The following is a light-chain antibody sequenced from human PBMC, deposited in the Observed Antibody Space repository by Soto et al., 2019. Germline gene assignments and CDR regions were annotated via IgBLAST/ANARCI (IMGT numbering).Light chain of an antibody. V-gene: IGKV1-39*01. Sequence: DIQMTQSPSSLSASVGDRVTFTCRAGQDISTSLNWYQHRPGKAPKLLIYGASALQSGVPSRFSRSGSATDFTLTISSLQVEDFESYDCQHSYNTPRTVGQGTRVDSK. CDR1: QDISTS. CDR3: QHSYNTPRT. CDR2: GAS. J-gene: IGKJ1*01.